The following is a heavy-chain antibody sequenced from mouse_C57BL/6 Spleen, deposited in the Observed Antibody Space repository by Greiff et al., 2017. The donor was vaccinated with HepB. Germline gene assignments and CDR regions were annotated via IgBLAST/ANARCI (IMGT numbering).Heavy chain of an antibody. D-gene: IGHD2-4*01. V-gene: IGHV5-4*01. Sequence: EVQLVESGGGLVKPGGSLKLSCAASGFTFSSYAMSWVRQTPEKRLEWVATISDGGSYTYYPDNVKGRVTISRDNAKNNLYLQMSHLKSEDTAMYYCARDRGLRRGFDYWGQGTTLTVSS. CDR3: ARDRGLRRGFDY. J-gene: IGHJ2*01. CDR1: GFTFSSYA. CDR2: ISDGGSYT.